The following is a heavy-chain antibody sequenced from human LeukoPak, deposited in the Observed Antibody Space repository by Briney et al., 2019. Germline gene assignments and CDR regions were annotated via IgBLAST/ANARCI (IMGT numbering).Heavy chain of an antibody. D-gene: IGHD1-26*01. V-gene: IGHV3-7*03. CDR2: INVDGTAE. CDR1: GFSFSTIY. J-gene: IGHJ3*02. Sequence: GGSLRLSCAASGFSFSTIYMSWVRQTPGQGLEWVGNINVDGTAEYYVDSVKGRFTISRDNAKNSLYLQMNSLRAEDTAVYYCARDPYRFAFDIWGQGTVVLVSS. CDR3: ARDPYRFAFDI.